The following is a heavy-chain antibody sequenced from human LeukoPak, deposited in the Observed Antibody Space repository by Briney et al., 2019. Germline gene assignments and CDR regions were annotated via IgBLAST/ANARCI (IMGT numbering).Heavy chain of an antibody. V-gene: IGHV4-38-2*02. CDR2: IYHSGST. CDR3: ARAPLSSAYLHYYSMDV. Sequence: SETLSLTCTVSGYSISSGYYWGWIRQPPGKGLEWIGSIYHSGSTYYNPSLKSRVTISVDTSNNQFSLKLSSVTAADTALYYCARAPLSSAYLHYYSMDVWGKGTTVTVSS. CDR1: GYSISSGYY. D-gene: IGHD3-3*01. J-gene: IGHJ6*03.